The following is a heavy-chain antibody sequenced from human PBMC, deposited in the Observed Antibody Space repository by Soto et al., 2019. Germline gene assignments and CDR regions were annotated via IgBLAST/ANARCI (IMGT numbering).Heavy chain of an antibody. CDR1: GGSISSYY. CDR3: ARNRGIAAAGRGANYYYGMDV. D-gene: IGHD6-13*01. V-gene: IGHV4-59*01. CDR2: IYYSGST. Sequence: PSETLSLTCTVSGGSISSYYWSWIRQPPGKGLEWIGYIYYSGSTNYNPSLKSRVTISVDTSKNQFSLKLSSVTAADTAVYYCARNRGIAAAGRGANYYYGMDVGGQGTTVT. J-gene: IGHJ6*02.